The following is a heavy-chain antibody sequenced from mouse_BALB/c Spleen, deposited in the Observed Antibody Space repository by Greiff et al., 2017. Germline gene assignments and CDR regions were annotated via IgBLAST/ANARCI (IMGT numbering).Heavy chain of an antibody. CDR1: GYSITSGYY. CDR3: AYGNYAWFAY. J-gene: IGHJ3*01. Sequence: EVKLMESGPGLVKPSQSLSLTCSVTGYSITSGYYWNWIRQFPGNKLEWMGYISYDGSNNYNPSLKNRISITRDTSKNQFFLKLNSVTTEDTATYYCAYGNYAWFAYWGQGTLVTGSA. CDR2: ISYDGSN. D-gene: IGHD2-1*01. V-gene: IGHV3-6*02.